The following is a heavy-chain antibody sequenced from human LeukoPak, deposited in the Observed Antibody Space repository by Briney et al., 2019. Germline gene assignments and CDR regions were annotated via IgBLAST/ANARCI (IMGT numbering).Heavy chain of an antibody. CDR2: LGYDGSNK. D-gene: IGHD3-3*01. Sequence: GGSLRLSCAASGFTFSSYEMNWVRQAPGKGLEWVAFLGYDGSNKYYADSVKGRFTISRDNSKNTLYLLMNRLRADDTAVYYCAKDRSGEWLIFDYWGQGTLVTVSS. J-gene: IGHJ4*02. V-gene: IGHV3-30*02. CDR1: GFTFSSYE. CDR3: AKDRSGEWLIFDY.